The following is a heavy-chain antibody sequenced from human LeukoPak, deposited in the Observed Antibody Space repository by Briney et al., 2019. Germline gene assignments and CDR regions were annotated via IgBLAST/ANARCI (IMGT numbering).Heavy chain of an antibody. CDR1: GGSMSAYF. CDR2: VYNSGNT. CDR3: ARGYSTWADY. Sequence: SETLSLSCSVSGGSMSAYFWSWIRQPPGKGLERIGCVYNSGNTNYNPSLESRVTISVDMSKNQFSLRLSSVTAADTAVYYCARGYSTWADYWGQGTLVTVSS. V-gene: IGHV4-59*01. D-gene: IGHD6-13*01. J-gene: IGHJ4*02.